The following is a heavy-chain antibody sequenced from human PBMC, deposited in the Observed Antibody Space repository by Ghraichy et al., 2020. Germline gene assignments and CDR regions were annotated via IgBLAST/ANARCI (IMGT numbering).Heavy chain of an antibody. V-gene: IGHV4-59*01. J-gene: IGHJ5*02. Sequence: SETLSLTCTVSGGSISSYYWSWIRQPPGKGLEWIGYIYYSGSTNYNPSLKSRVTISVDTSKNQFSLKLSSVTAADTAVYYCARDSGDNWFDPWGQGTLVTVSA. CDR1: GGSISSYY. CDR2: IYYSGST. CDR3: ARDSGDNWFDP. D-gene: IGHD3-10*01.